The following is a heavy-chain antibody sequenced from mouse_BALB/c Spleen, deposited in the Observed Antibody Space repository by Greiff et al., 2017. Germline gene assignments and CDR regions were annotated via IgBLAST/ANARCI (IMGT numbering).Heavy chain of an antibody. D-gene: IGHD2-1*01. V-gene: IGHV5-12-1*01. Sequence: EVQVVESGGGLVKPGGSLKLSCAASGFAFSSYDMSWVRQTPEKRLEWVAYISSGGGSTYYPDTVKGRFTISRDNAKNTLYLQMSSLKSEDTAMYYCARHRDGNYDYWGQGTTLTVSS. CDR1: GFAFSSYD. CDR3: ARHRDGNYDY. CDR2: ISSGGGST. J-gene: IGHJ2*01.